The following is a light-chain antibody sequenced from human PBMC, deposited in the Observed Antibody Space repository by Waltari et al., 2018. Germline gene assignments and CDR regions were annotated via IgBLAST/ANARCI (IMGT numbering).Light chain of an antibody. CDR2: EVS. J-gene: IGLJ3*02. CDR3: SSYAGSNTWV. V-gene: IGLV2-8*01. CDR1: SSDLGGYPS. Sequence: QSALTQPPPASGPPGQSVPISRTGTSSDLGGYPSVSWYQHHPGKAPKFMIYEVSKRPSGVPDRFSGSKSGNTASLTVSGLQAEDEADYYCSSYAGSNTWVFGGGTKLTVL.